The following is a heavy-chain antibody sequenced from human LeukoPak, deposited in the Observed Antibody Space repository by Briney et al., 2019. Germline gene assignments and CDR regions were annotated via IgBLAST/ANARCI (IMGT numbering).Heavy chain of an antibody. Sequence: GGSLRLSCAASGFTFSTYLMHWVRQAPGKGLVWFSRIKSDGSTNYADSVKGRFTISRDNAKNTVSLQMNSLRPEDTGVYYCARAPSEIGGYYPEYFRHWGQGTLVTVSS. CDR2: IKSDGST. D-gene: IGHD3-22*01. CDR1: GFTFSTYL. V-gene: IGHV3-74*01. CDR3: ARAPSEIGGYYPEYFRH. J-gene: IGHJ1*01.